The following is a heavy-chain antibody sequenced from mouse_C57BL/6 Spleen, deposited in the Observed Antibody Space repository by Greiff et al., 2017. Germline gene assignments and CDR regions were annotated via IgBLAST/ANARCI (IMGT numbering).Heavy chain of an antibody. CDR3: ARSGSNYDGDY. D-gene: IGHD2-5*01. V-gene: IGHV1-69*01. J-gene: IGHJ2*01. Sequence: QVQLQQPGAELVMPGASVKLSCKASGYTFTSYWMHWVKQRPGQGLEWIGEIDPSDSYTNYNQKFKGKSTLTVDKSSSTAYMQLSSLTSEDSAVYYCARSGSNYDGDYWGQGTTRTVSS. CDR1: GYTFTSYW. CDR2: IDPSDSYT.